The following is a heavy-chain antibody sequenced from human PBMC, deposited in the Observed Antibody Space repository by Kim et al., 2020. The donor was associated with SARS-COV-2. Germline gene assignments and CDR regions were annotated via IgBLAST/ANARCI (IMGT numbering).Heavy chain of an antibody. V-gene: IGHV4-61*02. D-gene: IGHD1-7*01. Sequence: SETLSLTCTVSGGSISSGIYYWSWVRQPAGKGLEWIGRIYTSGGTNYSPSLKSRVTLSIDTSKNQFSLNLSSVTAADTAVYYCAREGGELGRSHGYWGQGTLVTVSS. CDR3: AREGGELGRSHGY. CDR2: IYTSGGT. CDR1: GGSISSGIYY. J-gene: IGHJ4*02.